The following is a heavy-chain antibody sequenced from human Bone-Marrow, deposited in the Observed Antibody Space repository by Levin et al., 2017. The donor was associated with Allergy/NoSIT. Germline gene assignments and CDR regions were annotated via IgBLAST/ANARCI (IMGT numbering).Heavy chain of an antibody. D-gene: IGHD2-2*01. CDR2: ISWNSGSI. CDR1: GFTFDDYA. CDR3: AKATVVVPWNWFDP. V-gene: IGHV3-9*01. J-gene: IGHJ5*02. Sequence: AGGSLRLSCAASGFTFDDYAMHWVRQAPGKGLEWVSGISWNSGSIGYADSVKGRFTISRDNAKNSLYLQMNSLRAEDTALYYCAKATVVVPWNWFDPWGQGTLVTVSS.